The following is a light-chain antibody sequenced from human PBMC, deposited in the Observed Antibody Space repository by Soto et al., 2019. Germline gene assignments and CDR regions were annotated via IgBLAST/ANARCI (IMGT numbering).Light chain of an antibody. CDR3: QQYGSSPPT. CDR2: GAS. J-gene: IGKJ1*01. Sequence: EIVLTQSPGTLSFFPGERATLSCRASRSVTNNYLAWHQQKPGQTPRLLIYGASSRATGIPDRFSGSGSGTDFTLTISRLEPEDFAVYYCQQYGSSPPTFGQGTKVDIK. V-gene: IGKV3-20*01. CDR1: RSVTNNY.